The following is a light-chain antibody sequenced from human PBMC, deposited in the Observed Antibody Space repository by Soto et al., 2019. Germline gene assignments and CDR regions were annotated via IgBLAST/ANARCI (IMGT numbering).Light chain of an antibody. Sequence: QSVLTQPASVSGSPGQSITISCTGTSSDVGGYNYVSWYQQHPGKAPKLRIYDVSNRPSGVSNRFSGSKSGNTASLTISGLQAEDGADYYCSSYTSSTTLGGVFGTGTKVTVL. CDR3: SSYTSSTTLGGV. CDR2: DVS. V-gene: IGLV2-14*01. CDR1: SSDVGGYNY. J-gene: IGLJ1*01.